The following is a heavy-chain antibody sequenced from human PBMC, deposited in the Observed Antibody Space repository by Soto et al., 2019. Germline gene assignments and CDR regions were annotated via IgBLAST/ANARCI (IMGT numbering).Heavy chain of an antibody. CDR3: ARDNRYNWNDEGWFDP. CDR1: GYSSSDYE. J-gene: IGHJ5*02. CDR2: MNPNSGNT. Sequence: LVKVSCNASGYSSSDYEINWGRQATVQGPEWMGWMNPNSGNTGYAQKFQGRVTMTRNTSINTAYMELSSLGSEDTAVYYCARDNRYNWNDEGWFDPWGQGTLVTVSS. D-gene: IGHD1-20*01. V-gene: IGHV1-8*01.